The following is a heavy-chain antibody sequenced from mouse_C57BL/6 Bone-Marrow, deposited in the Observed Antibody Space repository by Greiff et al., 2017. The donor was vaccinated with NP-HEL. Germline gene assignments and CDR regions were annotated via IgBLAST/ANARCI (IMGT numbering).Heavy chain of an antibody. CDR1: GFTFSDFY. D-gene: IGHD1-1*01. CDR3: ARGNYYGSSYYAMDY. Sequence: EVKLMESGGGLVQSGRSLRLSCATSGFTFSDFYMEWVRQAPGKGLEWIAASRNKANDYTTEYSASVKGRFIVSRDTSQSILYLQMNALRAEDTAIYYCARGNYYGSSYYAMDYWGQGTSVTVSS. CDR2: SRNKANDYTT. V-gene: IGHV7-1*01. J-gene: IGHJ4*01.